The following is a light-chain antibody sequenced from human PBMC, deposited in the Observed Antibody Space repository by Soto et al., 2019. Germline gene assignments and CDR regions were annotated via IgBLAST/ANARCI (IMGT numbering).Light chain of an antibody. CDR1: QSVSSN. V-gene: IGKV3-15*01. Sequence: EIVMTQSPATLSVSPGERATLSCRASQSVSSNLAWYQQKPGPAPRLLIYGASTRATGIPARFSGSGSGTEFTLTISSLQSEDFAVYYCQQYNNWPPYTFGQGTKLESK. J-gene: IGKJ2*01. CDR3: QQYNNWPPYT. CDR2: GAS.